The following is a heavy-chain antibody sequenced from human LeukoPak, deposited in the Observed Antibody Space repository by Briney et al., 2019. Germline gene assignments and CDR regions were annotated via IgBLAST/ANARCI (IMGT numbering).Heavy chain of an antibody. J-gene: IGHJ6*03. CDR2: ISGSGGST. Sequence: PGGSLRLSCAASGFTFSSYAMSWVRQAPGQGLEWVSAISGSGGSTYYADSVKGRYTISRDNSKNTLYLQMNSLRAEDTAVYYCAKVWGDIVVVPAAIKGPYYYYYMDVWGKGTTVTVSS. D-gene: IGHD2-2*02. CDR1: GFTFSSYA. CDR3: AKVWGDIVVVPAAIKGPYYYYYMDV. V-gene: IGHV3-23*01.